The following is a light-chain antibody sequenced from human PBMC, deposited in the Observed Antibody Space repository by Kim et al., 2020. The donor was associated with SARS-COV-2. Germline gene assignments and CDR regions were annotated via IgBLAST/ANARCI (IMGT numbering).Light chain of an antibody. CDR3: QRYNSAPWT. Sequence: ASVGDRVTITCRASQDISNYLAWFQHKPGKAPKLLIYGASALHSEAPSRFSGSRSGTDFTLTISSLQPEDVGTFYCQRYNSAPWTFGQGTKVDIK. J-gene: IGKJ1*01. CDR2: GAS. V-gene: IGKV1-27*01. CDR1: QDISNY.